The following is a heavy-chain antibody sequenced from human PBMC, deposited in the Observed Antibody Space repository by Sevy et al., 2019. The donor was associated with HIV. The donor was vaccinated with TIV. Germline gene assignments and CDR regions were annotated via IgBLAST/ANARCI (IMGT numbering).Heavy chain of an antibody. V-gene: IGHV3-15*01. Sequence: GGSLRLSCAASGFTFSNAWMSWVRQAPGKGLEWVGRIKSKTDGGTTDNAAPVKGRFTISRDDSKNTMYLQMNSLKTEDTAVYYCTTDLQGWLQSYYWGQGTLVTVSS. CDR1: GFTFSNAW. CDR2: IKSKTDGGTT. J-gene: IGHJ4*02. CDR3: TTDLQGWLQSYY. D-gene: IGHD5-12*01.